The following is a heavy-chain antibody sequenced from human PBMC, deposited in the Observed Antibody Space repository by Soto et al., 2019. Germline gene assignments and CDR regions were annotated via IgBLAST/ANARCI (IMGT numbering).Heavy chain of an antibody. J-gene: IGHJ4*02. Sequence: GGSLRLSYAASGCKFSSYAMSWVRQAPGKGLGWVSSISSSSSYIYYADSVKGRFTISRDNAKNSLYLQMNSLRAEDTAVYYCARDTGGVVAAYWGQGTLVTVSS. D-gene: IGHD2-15*01. V-gene: IGHV3-21*01. CDR3: ARDTGGVVAAY. CDR1: GCKFSSYA. CDR2: ISSSSSYI.